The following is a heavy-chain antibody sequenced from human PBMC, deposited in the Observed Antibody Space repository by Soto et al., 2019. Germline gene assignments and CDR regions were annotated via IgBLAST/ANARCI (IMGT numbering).Heavy chain of an antibody. D-gene: IGHD3-9*01. V-gene: IGHV4-31*11. CDR1: GGSISSADSY. J-gene: IGHJ5*02. CDR2: IAYSADT. Sequence: SETLSLTCALPGGSISSADSYWFWIRKHPGKGLEWIGYIAYSADTYYNPSRRSGVTISAHTSENKFSLTLKSVTAADTSVYFCARDFERSAIGPWGQGTSVTVSS. CDR3: ARDFERSAIGP.